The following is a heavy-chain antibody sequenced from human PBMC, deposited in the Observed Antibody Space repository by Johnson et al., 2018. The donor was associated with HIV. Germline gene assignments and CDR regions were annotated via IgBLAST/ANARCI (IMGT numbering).Heavy chain of an antibody. Sequence: VQLVESGGGLVQPGGSLRLSCAVSGFSFSRYWMSWVRQAPGKGLEWVANIKQDGSAEYYVDSVKGRFTISRDNAKNSVYVQMNSLRAEDTAVYYCAKDLVVTAPGAFDIWGQGTMVTVSS. D-gene: IGHD2-21*02. CDR3: AKDLVVTAPGAFDI. V-gene: IGHV3-7*01. CDR2: IKQDGSAE. J-gene: IGHJ3*02. CDR1: GFSFSRYW.